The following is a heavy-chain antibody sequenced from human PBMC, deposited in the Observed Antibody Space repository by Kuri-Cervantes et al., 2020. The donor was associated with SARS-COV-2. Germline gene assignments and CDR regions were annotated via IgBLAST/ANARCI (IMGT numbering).Heavy chain of an antibody. J-gene: IGHJ3*02. D-gene: IGHD5-18*01. CDR1: GFTFTTFA. CDR3: AKSDTAMVNDAFDI. V-gene: IGHV3-48*03. Sequence: GESLKISCAASGFTFTTFAMNWVRQAPGKGLEWVSYIGRSGTVTFYADSVKGRFTISRDNAKNSLYLQMNSLRAEDTALYYCAKSDTAMVNDAFDIWGQGTMVTVSS. CDR2: IGRSGTVT.